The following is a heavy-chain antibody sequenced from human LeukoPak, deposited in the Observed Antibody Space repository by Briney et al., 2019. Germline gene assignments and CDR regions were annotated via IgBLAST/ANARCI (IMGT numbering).Heavy chain of an antibody. CDR2: IYTSGST. CDR1: GDSISSGNYY. CDR3: ARETRMVRGVMAARKTYYYMDV. Sequence: RPSETLSLTCTVSGDSISSGNYYWTWIRQPAGKGLEWIGRIYTSGSTNYNPSLKSRVTISVDTSKNQFSLKLSSVTAADTAVYYCARETRMVRGVMAARKTYYYMDVWGKGTTVTISS. V-gene: IGHV4-61*02. D-gene: IGHD3-10*01. J-gene: IGHJ6*03.